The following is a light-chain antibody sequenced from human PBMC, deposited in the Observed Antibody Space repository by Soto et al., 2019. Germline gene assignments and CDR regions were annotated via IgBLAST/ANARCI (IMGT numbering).Light chain of an antibody. V-gene: IGLV2-14*01. CDR2: EVT. CDR3: SSHNSGSTRV. J-gene: IGLJ1*01. CDR1: SSDVGGYDY. Sequence: QSALTQPASVSGSPGQSIAISCTGTSSDVGGYDYVSWYQQHPDKAPNLMIYEVTKRPSGVSNRFSGSKSGNTASLTISGLQPEDEADYYCSSHNSGSTRVFGSGTKLTVL.